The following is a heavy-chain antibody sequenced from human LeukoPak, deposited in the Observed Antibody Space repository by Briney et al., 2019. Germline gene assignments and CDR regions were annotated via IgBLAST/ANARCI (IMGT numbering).Heavy chain of an antibody. CDR3: ARGGFLITFGGVDY. J-gene: IGHJ4*02. Sequence: GGSLRLSCAASGVTFSSYEMNWVRQAPGKGLEWVSYISGSGTTIYYADSVKGRFTISRDYAKNSLYLQMNSLRPEDTAVYYCARGGFLITFGGVDYWGQGTLVTVSS. CDR2: ISGSGTTI. V-gene: IGHV3-48*03. CDR1: GVTFSSYE. D-gene: IGHD3-16*01.